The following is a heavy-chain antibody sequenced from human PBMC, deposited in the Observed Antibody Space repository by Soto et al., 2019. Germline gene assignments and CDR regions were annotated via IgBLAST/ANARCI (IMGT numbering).Heavy chain of an antibody. Sequence: QVQLVQSGAEVKKPGASVKVSCKTSGYPFTSYGINWVRQAPGQGPEWMGWISAYDDKTIYSQKFQGRVTLTADTSTPTAYLELRGLRFDDTAVYYCARDRLIAVTGLLRNWCQGTLVTVSS. CDR1: GYPFTSYG. J-gene: IGHJ4*02. V-gene: IGHV1-18*01. D-gene: IGHD6-19*01. CDR3: ARDRLIAVTGLLRN. CDR2: ISAYDDKT.